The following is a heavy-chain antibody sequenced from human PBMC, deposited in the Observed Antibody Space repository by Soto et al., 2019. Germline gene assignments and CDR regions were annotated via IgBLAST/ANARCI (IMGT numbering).Heavy chain of an antibody. Sequence: GGSLRLSCAASGFTFSVYNMNWVRQAPGKGLEWVSAISASGSCTSYADSVKGRFTISRDNSKNTLYLQMNSLRAEDTAVYYCAKEVAYSSSWDTIDYWGQGTLVTVSS. CDR2: ISASGSCT. J-gene: IGHJ4*02. CDR1: GFTFSVYN. V-gene: IGHV3-23*01. D-gene: IGHD6-13*01. CDR3: AKEVAYSSSWDTIDY.